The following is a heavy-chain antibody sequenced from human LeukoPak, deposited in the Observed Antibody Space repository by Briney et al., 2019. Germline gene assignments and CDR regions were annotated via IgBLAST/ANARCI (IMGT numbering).Heavy chain of an antibody. CDR2: IIPTLGIA. Sequence: SVKVSCKASGGTFSSYTISWVRQAPGQGLEWTGRIIPTLGIANYAQKFQGRVTITADKSTSTAYMELSSLRSEDTAVYYCAREMYYYDSSGYPAAFDIRGQGTMVTVSS. J-gene: IGHJ3*02. CDR3: AREMYYYDSSGYPAAFDI. D-gene: IGHD3-22*01. V-gene: IGHV1-69*04. CDR1: GGTFSSYT.